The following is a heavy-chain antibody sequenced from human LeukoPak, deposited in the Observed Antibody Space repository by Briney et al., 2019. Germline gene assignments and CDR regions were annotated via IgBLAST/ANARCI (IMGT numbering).Heavy chain of an antibody. CDR3: ARDHEAVAGLDAFDL. J-gene: IGHJ3*01. Sequence: ASVKVSCKVSGYTLTELSMHWVRQAPGKGLEWMGGFDPEDGETIYAQKFQGRVTINRDTSANTVYMELSTLKSEDTAVCYCARDHEAVAGLDAFDLWGQGTLVSVSS. D-gene: IGHD6-19*01. CDR2: FDPEDGET. CDR1: GYTLTELS. V-gene: IGHV1-24*01.